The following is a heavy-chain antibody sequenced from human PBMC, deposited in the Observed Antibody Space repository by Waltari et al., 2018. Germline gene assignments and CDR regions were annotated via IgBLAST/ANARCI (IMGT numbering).Heavy chain of an antibody. Sequence: EVQLVESGGGLVQPGRSLRLSCAASGFDFSDSAMHWVRQVPGKGLEWVSVVSWSGATVGYADSVNGRFAISRDNAKNSLYLQMNSLRVEDTAFYYCAASRGVYWYFDFWGRGTLVSVSS. CDR3: AASRGVYWYFDF. D-gene: IGHD3-16*01. V-gene: IGHV3-9*01. CDR2: VSWSGATV. J-gene: IGHJ2*01. CDR1: GFDFSDSA.